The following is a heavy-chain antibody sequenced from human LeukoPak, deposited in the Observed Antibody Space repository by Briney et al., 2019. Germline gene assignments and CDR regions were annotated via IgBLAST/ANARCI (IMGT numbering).Heavy chain of an antibody. CDR2: ISYDGSNK. V-gene: IGHV3-30*18. D-gene: IGHD4-17*01. Sequence: PGGSLRLSCAASGFTFSEYGMNWVRQAPGKGPEWVAVISYDGSNKYYADSVKGRFTISRDNSKNTQYLQMNSLRAEDTAVYYCANVPYGGWFDPWGQGTLVTVSS. J-gene: IGHJ5*02. CDR1: GFTFSEYG. CDR3: ANVPYGGWFDP.